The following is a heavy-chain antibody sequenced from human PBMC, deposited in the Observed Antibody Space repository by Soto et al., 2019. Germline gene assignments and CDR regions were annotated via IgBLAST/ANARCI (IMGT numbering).Heavy chain of an antibody. CDR2: ISSSSSYI. J-gene: IGHJ4*02. Sequence: GGSLRLSCAASGFTFSSYSMNWVRQAPGKGLEWVSSISSSSSYIYYAGSVKGRFTISRDNAKNSLYVQMNSLRAEDTAVYYCARDIVVVPAAIGDYWGQGTLVTVSS. D-gene: IGHD2-2*01. V-gene: IGHV3-21*01. CDR3: ARDIVVVPAAIGDY. CDR1: GFTFSSYS.